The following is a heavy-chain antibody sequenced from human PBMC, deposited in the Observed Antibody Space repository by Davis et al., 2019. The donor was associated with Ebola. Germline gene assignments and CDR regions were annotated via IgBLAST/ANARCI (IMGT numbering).Heavy chain of an antibody. CDR2: INSDGSST. V-gene: IGHV3-74*01. Sequence: PGGSLRLSCAASGFTFSSYWMHWVRQAPGKGLVWVSRINSDGSSTSYADSVKGRFTISRDNAKNTLYLQMNSLRAEDTAVYYCARVDDSSGYPLDYWGQGTLVTVSS. D-gene: IGHD3-22*01. CDR3: ARVDDSSGYPLDY. J-gene: IGHJ4*02. CDR1: GFTFSSYW.